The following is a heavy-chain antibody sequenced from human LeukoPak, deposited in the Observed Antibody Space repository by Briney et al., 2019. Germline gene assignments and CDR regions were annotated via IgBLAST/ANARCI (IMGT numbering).Heavy chain of an antibody. J-gene: IGHJ4*02. D-gene: IGHD3-22*01. Sequence: PGGSLRLSCAASGFTFSSYSLNWVRQAPGKGLEWVSSISSSSSYIYYADSVKGRFTISRDNAKNSLYLQMNSLRAEDTAVYYCARCEDYYDSSGYYPLDYWDQGTLVTVSS. CDR1: GFTFSSYS. V-gene: IGHV3-21*01. CDR3: ARCEDYYDSSGYYPLDY. CDR2: ISSSSSYI.